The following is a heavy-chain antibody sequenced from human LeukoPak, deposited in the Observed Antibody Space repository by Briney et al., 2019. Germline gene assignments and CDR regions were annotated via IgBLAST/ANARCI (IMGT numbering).Heavy chain of an antibody. CDR1: GFTFTGHY. CDR3: ARGGSYKSGAYGT. Sequence: PGGSLRLSCAASGFTFTGHYIHWVRQAPGGGLVWVSRISGDGTDADYAEDVQGRFTNSRDNAKNTIFLHMNSLRGDDTAVYYCARGGSYKSGAYGTWGQGNLVIVSS. D-gene: IGHD5-12*01. V-gene: IGHV3-74*01. J-gene: IGHJ5*02. CDR2: ISGDGTDA.